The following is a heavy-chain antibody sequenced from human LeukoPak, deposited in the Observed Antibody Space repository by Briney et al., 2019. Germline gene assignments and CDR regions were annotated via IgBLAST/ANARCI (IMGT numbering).Heavy chain of an antibody. J-gene: IGHJ4*02. V-gene: IGHV4-38-2*02. CDR1: GYSISSGYY. CDR3: ARDLSFDWFPYYFDY. Sequence: PSETLSLTCTVSGYSISSGYYWGWIRQPPGKGLEWIGSIYHSGSTHYNPSLKGPVTISIDTSKNQFSLKVSSVTAADTAIYYCARDLSFDWFPYYFDYWGQGILVTVSS. D-gene: IGHD3-9*01. CDR2: IYHSGST.